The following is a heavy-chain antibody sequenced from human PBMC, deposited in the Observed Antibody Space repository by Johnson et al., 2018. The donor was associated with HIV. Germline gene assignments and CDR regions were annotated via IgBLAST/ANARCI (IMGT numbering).Heavy chain of an antibody. CDR3: AKVGATVITPRGEAFDI. CDR2: ISYDGSNQ. CDR1: AFTFSSYG. V-gene: IGHV3-30*18. J-gene: IGHJ3*02. D-gene: IGHD4-23*01. Sequence: QMLLVESGGGGVQPGRSLRLSCAASAFTFSSYGMHWVRQAPGKGLEWVAVISYDGSNQYYADSVKGRFTISRDNSKNTLYLQMNSLRAEDTAVYYCAKVGATVITPRGEAFDIWGQGTMVTVSS.